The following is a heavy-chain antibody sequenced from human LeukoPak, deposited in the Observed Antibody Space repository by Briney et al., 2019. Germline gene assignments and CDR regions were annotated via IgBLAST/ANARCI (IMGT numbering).Heavy chain of an antibody. CDR2: ISSNGGRI. CDR3: ARALDSLPAGY. D-gene: IGHD6-25*01. V-gene: IGHV3-64*04. CDR1: GFTFSTYA. J-gene: IGHJ4*02. Sequence: PGGSVRLSCSASGFTFSTYAIHWVRQAPGKGLEYVSVISSNGGRIYYADSVKGRFTISRDNSKNTLYLQMNSLRAEDTAVYYCARALDSLPAGYWGQGTLDTVSS.